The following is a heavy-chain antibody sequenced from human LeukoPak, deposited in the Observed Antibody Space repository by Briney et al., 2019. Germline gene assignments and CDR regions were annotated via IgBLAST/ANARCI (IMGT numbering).Heavy chain of an antibody. Sequence: SETLSLTCTVSGGSISSYYWSWIRQPPGKGLEWIGYIYYSGSTNYNPSLKSRVTISVDRSKDQFSLKLSSVTAADTAVYYCARAPDYYYGMDVWGQGTTVTVSS. CDR3: ARAPDYYYGMDV. CDR1: GGSISSYY. V-gene: IGHV4-59*12. J-gene: IGHJ6*02. CDR2: IYYSGST.